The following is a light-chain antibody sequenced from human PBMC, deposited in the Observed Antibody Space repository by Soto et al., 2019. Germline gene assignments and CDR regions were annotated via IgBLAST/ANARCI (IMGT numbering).Light chain of an antibody. V-gene: IGLV2-23*02. CDR1: SSNVGSYKL. CDR2: EVN. J-gene: IGLJ1*01. Sequence: SALTQPASVSGSPGQSITISCTGTSSNVGSYKLVSWYQQHPGKAPKLMIFEVNKRPSGVSNRFSGSKSGNTASLTISGLKVEDEADNYCCSSGGSPTYVFGTGTKVTVL. CDR3: CSSGGSPTYV.